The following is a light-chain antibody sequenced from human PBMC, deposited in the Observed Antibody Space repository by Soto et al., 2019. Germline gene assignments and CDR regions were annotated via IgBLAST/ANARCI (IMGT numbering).Light chain of an antibody. CDR2: RAS. CDR1: QSVSSN. Sequence: EIVMTQSPATLSVSPGERATLSCRASQSVSSNLAWYRHKPGQAPRLLIYRASTRAAGLPDRFSGSGSGTEFTLTISSLQSEDFAVYYCQQYHKWPITFGQGTRLEIK. CDR3: QQYHKWPIT. V-gene: IGKV3-15*01. J-gene: IGKJ5*01.